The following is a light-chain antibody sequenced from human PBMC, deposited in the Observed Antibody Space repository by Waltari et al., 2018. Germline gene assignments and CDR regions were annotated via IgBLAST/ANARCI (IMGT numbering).Light chain of an antibody. CDR3: QQSSGTPYA. CDR2: AAS. J-gene: IGKJ2*01. Sequence: DTQITQSPSSLSVSVGDRVPIPCRASQNISRHLQWNQQKPGKAPKVLIYAASSLQSGDPSRFSGSESGTEFALTISRLQPEDFATSYCQQSSGTPYAFGQGTKLEI. CDR1: QNISRH. V-gene: IGKV1-39*01.